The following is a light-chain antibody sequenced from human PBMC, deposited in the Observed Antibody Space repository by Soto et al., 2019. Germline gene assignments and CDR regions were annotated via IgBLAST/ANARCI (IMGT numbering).Light chain of an antibody. Sequence: QSVLTQPPSVSAAPGQKVTISCSGSSSNIGKNDVSWYRQLPGTAPKLLIYDNTKRPSGIPDRFSGSKSGTSATLGITGLXXXDEXDYYCGTWDSGLSAVVFGGGTKLTVL. CDR1: SSNIGKND. V-gene: IGLV1-51*01. J-gene: IGLJ2*01. CDR2: DNT. CDR3: GTWDSGLSAVV.